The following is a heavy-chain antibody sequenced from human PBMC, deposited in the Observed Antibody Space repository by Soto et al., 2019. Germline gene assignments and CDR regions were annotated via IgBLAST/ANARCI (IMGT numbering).Heavy chain of an antibody. J-gene: IGHJ4*02. CDR1: GDSISSYY. Sequence: SETLSLTCTVSGDSISSYYWSWIRQPPGKGLEWIGYIYYSGSTNYNPSLKSRVTISIDTSKNEFSLKLSAVTAADTAVYYCARVIAVPGATCFDYWGQGTLVTVSS. V-gene: IGHV4-59*08. CDR3: ARVIAVPGATCFDY. CDR2: IYYSGST. D-gene: IGHD6-19*01.